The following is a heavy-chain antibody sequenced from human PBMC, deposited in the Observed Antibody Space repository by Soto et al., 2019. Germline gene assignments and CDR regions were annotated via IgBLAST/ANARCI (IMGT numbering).Heavy chain of an antibody. D-gene: IGHD6-13*01. V-gene: IGHV3-64D*08. CDR3: AKPGYSSSAFDY. CDR2: ISSDGGNT. J-gene: IGHJ4*02. CDR1: GFDFSNYA. Sequence: HPGGSLRLSCSASGFDFSNYAMHWVRQAPEKGLEYLSTISSDGGNTFYAGSVQGRFTISRDNSKNTLFLQMSSLRTEDTAVYYCAKPGYSSSAFDYWGQGALVTVSS.